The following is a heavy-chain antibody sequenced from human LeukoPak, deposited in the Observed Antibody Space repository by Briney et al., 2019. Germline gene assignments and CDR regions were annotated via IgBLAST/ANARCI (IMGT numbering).Heavy chain of an antibody. Sequence: PGRSLRLSCAASGFTFSSYGMHWVRQAPGKGLEWVAVIWYDGSNKYYADSVKGRFTISRDNSKNTLYLQMNSLRAEDTAVYYCARGYPPRYYYDSSGYLDYWGQGTLVTVSS. CDR1: GFTFSSYG. J-gene: IGHJ4*02. CDR3: ARGYPPRYYYDSSGYLDY. D-gene: IGHD3-22*01. V-gene: IGHV3-33*01. CDR2: IWYDGSNK.